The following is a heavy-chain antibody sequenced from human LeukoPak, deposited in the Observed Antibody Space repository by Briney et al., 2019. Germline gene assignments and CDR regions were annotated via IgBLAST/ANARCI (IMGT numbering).Heavy chain of an antibody. CDR2: INHSGST. D-gene: IGHD3-3*01. Sequence: SETLSLTCAVYGGSFSGYYWSWIRQPPGKGLEWIGEINHSGSTNYNPSPKSRVTISVDTSKNQFSLKLSSVTAADTAVYYCARGLYDFWSGYYSPPLGYWGQGTLVTDSS. CDR3: ARGLYDFWSGYYSPPLGY. J-gene: IGHJ4*02. V-gene: IGHV4-34*01. CDR1: GGSFSGYY.